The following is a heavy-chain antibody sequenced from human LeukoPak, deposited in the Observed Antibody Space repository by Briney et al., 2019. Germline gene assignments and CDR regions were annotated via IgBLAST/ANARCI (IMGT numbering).Heavy chain of an antibody. J-gene: IGHJ4*02. CDR3: ARDLSVLRAMVIRGPGKTPEPIDY. CDR2: IKQDGSEK. V-gene: IGHV3-7*01. Sequence: GGSLRLSCAASGFTFSSYWMSWVRQAPGKGLEWVANIKQDGSEKYYVDSVKGRFTISRDNAKNSLYLQMNSLRAEDTAVYYCARDLSVLRAMVIRGPGKTPEPIDYWGQGTLVTVSS. CDR1: GFTFSSYW. D-gene: IGHD5-18*01.